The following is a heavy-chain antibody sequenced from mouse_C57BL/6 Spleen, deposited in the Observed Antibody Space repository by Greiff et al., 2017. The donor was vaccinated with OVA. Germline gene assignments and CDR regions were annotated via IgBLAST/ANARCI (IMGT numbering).Heavy chain of an antibody. Sequence: QVQLKQSGPELVKPGASVKISCKASGYSFSSSWMNWVKQSPGKGLEWIGRIYPGDGDTNYNGKFKGKATLTVDKSSSTAYMQLSSLSSEDSAVYFCAQRREDYLDYWGQGTSLTVSS. CDR2: IYPGDGDT. CDR1: GYSFSSSW. V-gene: IGHV1-82*01. CDR3: AQRREDYLDY. J-gene: IGHJ2*02.